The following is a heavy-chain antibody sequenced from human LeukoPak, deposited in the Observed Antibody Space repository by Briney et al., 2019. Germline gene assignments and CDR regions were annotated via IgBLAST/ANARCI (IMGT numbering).Heavy chain of an antibody. J-gene: IGHJ3*02. Sequence: GGSLRLSCAASGFTFSDYYMSWIRQAPGKGLEWVANIKEDGNEKYYVDSVKGRFTISRDNTKNSLYLQMNSLRAEDTAVYYCAREQLVERADAFDIWGQGTMVTVSS. CDR1: GFTFSDYY. D-gene: IGHD1-1*01. CDR2: IKEDGNEK. V-gene: IGHV3-7*01. CDR3: AREQLVERADAFDI.